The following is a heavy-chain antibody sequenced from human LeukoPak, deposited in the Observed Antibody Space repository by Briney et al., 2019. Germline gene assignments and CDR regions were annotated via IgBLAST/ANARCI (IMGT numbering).Heavy chain of an antibody. CDR1: GDGVSSNSVT. CDR3: ARRLTQYDCFDP. V-gene: IGHV6-1*01. D-gene: IGHD2-2*01. CDR2: TYYRSTWYN. J-gene: IGHJ5*02. Sequence: SQTLSLTCAISGDGVSSNSVTWNWIRQSPSRGLEWLGRTYYRSTWYNDYAVSVRGRIAVNPDTSKNQFSLHLNSVTPEDTAVYYCARRLTQYDCFDPWGQGILVTVSS.